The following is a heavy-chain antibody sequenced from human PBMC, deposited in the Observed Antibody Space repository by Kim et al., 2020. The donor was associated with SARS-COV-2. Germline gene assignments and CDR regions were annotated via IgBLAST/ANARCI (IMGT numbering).Heavy chain of an antibody. Sequence: GGSLRLSCAASGFTFSDYYMSWIRQAPGKGLEWVSYISSSSCYTNYADSVKGRFTISRDNAKNSLYLQMNSLRAEDTAVYYCARASDHTMVRGDYNYDYWGQGTLVTVSS. CDR2: ISSSSCYT. D-gene: IGHD3-10*01. V-gene: IGHV3-11*06. CDR1: GFTFSDYY. J-gene: IGHJ4*02. CDR3: ARASDHTMVRGDYNYDY.